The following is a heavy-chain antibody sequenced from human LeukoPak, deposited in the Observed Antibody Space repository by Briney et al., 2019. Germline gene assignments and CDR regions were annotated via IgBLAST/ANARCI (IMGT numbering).Heavy chain of an antibody. CDR1: GFTVSSNY. CDR3: ARGRVGYYMDV. V-gene: IGHV3-53*01. D-gene: IGHD3-10*01. CDR2: IYSGGST. Sequence: PGGSLRLSCAASGFTVSSNYVSWVRQAPGKGLEWVSVIYSGGSTYYADSVKGRFTISRDNSKNTLYLQMNSLRAEDTAVYYCARGRVGYYMDVWGKGTTVTVS. J-gene: IGHJ6*03.